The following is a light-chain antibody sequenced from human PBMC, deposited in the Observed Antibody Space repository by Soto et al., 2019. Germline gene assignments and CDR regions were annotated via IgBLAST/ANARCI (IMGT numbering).Light chain of an antibody. J-gene: IGKJ1*01. CDR2: AAS. CDR3: QQSYSSPPT. Sequence: DIQMTQSPSSLSASVGDRVTITCRASQRISTYLYWYQQKPGKAPKLLIYAASSLHSGVPSRFSGSGSGTDFTLTISSLQPEDFASYYCQQSYSSPPTFGQGTKVEIK. V-gene: IGKV1-39*01. CDR1: QRISTY.